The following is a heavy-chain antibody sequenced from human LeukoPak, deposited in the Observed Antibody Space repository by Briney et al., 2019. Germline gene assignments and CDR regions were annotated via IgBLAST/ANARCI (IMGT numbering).Heavy chain of an antibody. Sequence: SETLSLTCAVYGGSFSGYYWSWIRQPPGKGLECIGEINHSGSTNYNPSLKSRVTISVDTSKNQFSLKLSSVTAADTAVYYCARVCIGRYCSGGSCYLVSYYYYYMDVWGKGTTVTVSS. J-gene: IGHJ6*03. CDR2: INHSGST. D-gene: IGHD2-15*01. V-gene: IGHV4-34*01. CDR1: GGSFSGYY. CDR3: ARVCIGRYCSGGSCYLVSYYYYYMDV.